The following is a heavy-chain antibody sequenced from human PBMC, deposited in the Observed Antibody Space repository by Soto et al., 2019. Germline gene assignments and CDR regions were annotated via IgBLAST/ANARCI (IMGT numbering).Heavy chain of an antibody. CDR1: GFTFSTYL. Sequence: EVQLVESGGGLVQPGGSLRLSCSASGFTFSTYLMHWVRQAPGKGLEFVSAISSNGDSTYYADSVKGRFTISRDNSKNTLYLQMSSLRPEDTAVYYCVKDFKSYSGNYWWYFDVWGRGTLVTVSS. CDR2: ISSNGDST. D-gene: IGHD1-26*01. J-gene: IGHJ2*01. CDR3: VKDFKSYSGNYWWYFDV. V-gene: IGHV3-64D*08.